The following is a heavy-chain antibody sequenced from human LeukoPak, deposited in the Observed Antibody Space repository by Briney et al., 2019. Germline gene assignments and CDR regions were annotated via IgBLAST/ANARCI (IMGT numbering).Heavy chain of an antibody. V-gene: IGHV4-4*02. Sequence: SETLSLTCAVSGGSISSSNWWSWVRQPPGKGLEWIGEIYHSGSTNYNPSLKSRVTIPVDKSKNQFSLKLSSVTAADTAVYYCARDRQSVGATYYFDYWGQGTLVTVSS. J-gene: IGHJ4*02. CDR3: ARDRQSVGATYYFDY. D-gene: IGHD1-26*01. CDR1: GGSISSSNW. CDR2: IYHSGST.